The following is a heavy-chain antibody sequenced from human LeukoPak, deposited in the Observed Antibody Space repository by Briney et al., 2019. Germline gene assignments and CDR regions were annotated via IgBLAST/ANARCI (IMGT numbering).Heavy chain of an antibody. Sequence: SETLSLTCTVSGGSISSGSYCWSWIRQPAGKGLEWIGHIYTSGSTNYNPSLKGRVTISVDTSKNQFSLRLTSVTATDTAVYYCARAMVRGVSNPFDYWGQGTLVTVSS. CDR2: IYTSGST. D-gene: IGHD3-10*01. CDR3: ARAMVRGVSNPFDY. J-gene: IGHJ4*02. V-gene: IGHV4-61*09. CDR1: GGSISSGSYC.